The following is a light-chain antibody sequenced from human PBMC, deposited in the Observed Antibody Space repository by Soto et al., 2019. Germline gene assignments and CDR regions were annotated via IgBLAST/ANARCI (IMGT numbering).Light chain of an antibody. V-gene: IGKV3-15*01. Sequence: EIVMTQSPTTPAMSPGERAPLSCRASPSVRSNLAWSQQRPGQAPRILIYRASTRATGIHARCSGGGAGREFTLTISSLQHEDYAVYHCQQYNNWPRPTCGQGTKVDI. J-gene: IGKJ1*01. CDR1: PSVRSN. CDR3: QQYNNWPRPT. CDR2: RAS.